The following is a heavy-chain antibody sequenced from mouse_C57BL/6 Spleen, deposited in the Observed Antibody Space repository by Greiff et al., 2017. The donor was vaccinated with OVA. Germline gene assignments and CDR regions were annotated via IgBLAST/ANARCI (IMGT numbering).Heavy chain of an antibody. V-gene: IGHV1-55*01. CDR3: AREDYYSSNPWFAY. CDR1: GYTFTSYW. CDR2: IYPGSGST. Sequence: QVQLQQPGAELVKPGASVKMSCKASGYTFTSYWITWVKQRPGQGLEWIGDIYPGSGSTNYNEKFKSKATLTVDTSSSTAYMQLSSLTSEDSAVYYCAREDYYSSNPWFAYWGQGTLVTVSA. D-gene: IGHD1-1*01. J-gene: IGHJ3*01.